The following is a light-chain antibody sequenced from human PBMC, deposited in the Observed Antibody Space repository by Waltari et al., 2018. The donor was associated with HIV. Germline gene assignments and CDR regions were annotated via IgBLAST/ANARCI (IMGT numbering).Light chain of an antibody. CDR2: EVH. Sequence: QSALTQPASVSGSPGQSITISCTGTSSAVGGYNYVSWYQQHPGKAPKLMISEVHNRPSGVSNRFSGSKSGNTASLTISGLQTEDEADYYCSSYTSSKTLAFGGGTKVTVL. J-gene: IGLJ2*01. CDR1: SSAVGGYNY. V-gene: IGLV2-14*01. CDR3: SSYTSSKTLA.